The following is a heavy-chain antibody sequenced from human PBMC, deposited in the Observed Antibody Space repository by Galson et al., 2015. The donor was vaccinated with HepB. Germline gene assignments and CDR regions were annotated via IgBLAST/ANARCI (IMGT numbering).Heavy chain of an antibody. CDR2: VSHDGSNK. CDR1: GFIFSRNP. D-gene: IGHD3-22*01. CDR3: ARRSLYYDSSGCYYETRRLGELDY. J-gene: IGHJ4*02. Sequence: SLRLSCAASGFIFSRNPLHWVRQAPGKGLEWVAAVSHDGSNKYYGDSVKGRFTVSRDNAKNTMFLQMNSLRPEDTAVYYCARRSLYYDSSGCYYETRRLGELDYWGQGILVTVSS. V-gene: IGHV3-30*04.